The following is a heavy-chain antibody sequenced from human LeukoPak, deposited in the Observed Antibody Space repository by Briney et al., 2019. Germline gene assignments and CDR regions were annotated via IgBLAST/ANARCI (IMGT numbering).Heavy chain of an antibody. CDR2: IPYDSSNK. V-gene: IGHV3-30*18. J-gene: IGHJ5*01. CDR3: AKNRIPTAITPDS. D-gene: IGHD2-2*02. Sequence: GGALRLSCAASGFTFSNYCMHWVRQAPGKGLEWGAVIPYDSSNKYCTDSVKGRFTISRDNSRNTLYLQMNSLRTEDTAVYYCAKNRIPTAITPDSWGQGTLVTVSS. CDR1: GFTFSNYC.